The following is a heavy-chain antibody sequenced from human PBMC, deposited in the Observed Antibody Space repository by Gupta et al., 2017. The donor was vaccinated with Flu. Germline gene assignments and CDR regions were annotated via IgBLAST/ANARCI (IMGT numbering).Heavy chain of an antibody. CDR3: ARGPEYYMDV. V-gene: IGHV1-18*01. D-gene: IGHD6-6*01. CDR2: ISAYNGNT. CDR1: GYTFTSSG. J-gene: IGHJ6*03. Sequence: QVQLVQSGAEVKKPGASVKVSCQPSGYTFTSSGITWVRQAHGQGLEWMGWISAYNGNTNYAQKFQGRVTMTTDTSTSTAYMELRSLRFDDTAVYYCARGPEYYMDVWGKGTTVTVSS.